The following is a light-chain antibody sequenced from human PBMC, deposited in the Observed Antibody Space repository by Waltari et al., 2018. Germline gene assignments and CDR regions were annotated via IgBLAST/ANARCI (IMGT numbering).Light chain of an antibody. CDR1: PSLLHSNGYYY. Sequence: DIVMTQSPLSLPVTPGEPASISCRPSPSLLHSNGYYYLDWYLQKPGQSPQLLIYLGSNRASGVPDRFTGSASGTDFTLKISRVEAEDVGVYYCMQALQTWTFGQGTKVEIK. CDR2: LGS. CDR3: MQALQTWT. J-gene: IGKJ1*01. V-gene: IGKV2-28*01.